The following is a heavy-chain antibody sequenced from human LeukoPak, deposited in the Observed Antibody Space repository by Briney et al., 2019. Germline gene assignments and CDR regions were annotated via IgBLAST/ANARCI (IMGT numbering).Heavy chain of an antibody. J-gene: IGHJ3*02. D-gene: IGHD2-2*01. CDR2: IYHSGST. Sequence: SETLSLTCTVSGYSISSGYYWGWIRQPPGKGLEWIGSIYHSGSTYYNPSLKSRVTISVDTSKNQFSLKLSSVTAADTAVYYCARGHGVVAASDDAFDIWGQGTMVTVSS. V-gene: IGHV4-38-2*02. CDR3: ARGHGVVAASDDAFDI. CDR1: GYSISSGYY.